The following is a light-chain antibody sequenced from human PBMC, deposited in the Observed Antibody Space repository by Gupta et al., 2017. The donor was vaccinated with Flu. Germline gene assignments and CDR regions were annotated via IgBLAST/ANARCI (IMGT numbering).Light chain of an antibody. Sequence: DIQMTQSPSTLSASIGDRVTLTCRASHTISNWLAWYQQKPGRAPKLLIYKASSLETGVPSRFSGSGSGTEFTLTISSLQPDDFATYYCQQYNSYSKTFGQGTKVEIK. J-gene: IGKJ1*01. V-gene: IGKV1-5*03. CDR3: QQYNSYSKT. CDR1: HTISNW. CDR2: KAS.